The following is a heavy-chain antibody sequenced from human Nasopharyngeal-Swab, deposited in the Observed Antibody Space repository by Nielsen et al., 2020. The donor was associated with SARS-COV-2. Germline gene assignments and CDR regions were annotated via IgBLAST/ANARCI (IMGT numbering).Heavy chain of an antibody. D-gene: IGHD3-3*01. CDR2: ISAYNGNT. Sequence: ASVKVSCKASGYTFTSYGISWVRQAPGQGLEWMGWISAYNGNTNYAQKLQGRVTMTTDTSTSTAYMELRSLRSDDTAVYYRARDSVGFLESPALRYYYYGMDVWGQGTTVTVSS. CDR1: GYTFTSYG. CDR3: ARDSVGFLESPALRYYYYGMDV. J-gene: IGHJ6*02. V-gene: IGHV1-18*04.